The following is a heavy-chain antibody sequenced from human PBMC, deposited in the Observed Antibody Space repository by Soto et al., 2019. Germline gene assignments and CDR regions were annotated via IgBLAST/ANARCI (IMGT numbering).Heavy chain of an antibody. D-gene: IGHD4-4*01. CDR2: IYHSGST. V-gene: IGHV4-34*01. CDR1: GGSFSGYY. CDR3: ARGIRTHRSRSHYPDKLDY. Sequence: QVQLQQWGAGLLKPSETLSLTCAVYGGSFSGYYWSWIRQPPGKGLEWIGEIYHSGSTNYNPSLKRRVTISVDTSKHQFSLKLSSVTAADTAVYYCARGIRTHRSRSHYPDKLDYWGQGTLVTVSS. J-gene: IGHJ4*02.